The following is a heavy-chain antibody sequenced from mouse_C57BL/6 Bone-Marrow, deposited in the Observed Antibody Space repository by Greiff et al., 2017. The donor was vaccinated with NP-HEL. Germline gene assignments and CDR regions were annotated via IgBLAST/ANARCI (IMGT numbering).Heavy chain of an antibody. CDR3: ASEEGFPFAY. D-gene: IGHD3-3*01. CDR1: GYTFTSYW. J-gene: IGHJ3*01. V-gene: IGHV1-61*01. CDR2: IYPSDSDT. Sequence: VQLQQSGAELVRPGSSVKLSCKASGYTFTSYWMDWVKQRPGQGLEWIGNIYPSDSDTHYNQKFKDKATLTVDKSSSTAYMQLRSLTSEGSAVYYCASEEGFPFAYWGQGTLVTVSA.